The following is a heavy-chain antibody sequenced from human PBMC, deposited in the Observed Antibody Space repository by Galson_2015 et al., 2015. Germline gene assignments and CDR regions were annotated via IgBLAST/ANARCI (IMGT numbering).Heavy chain of an antibody. CDR1: GFTFSSYS. Sequence: SLRLSCAASGFTFSSYSMNWVRQAPGKGLEWVSYISSSSSTIYYADSVKGRSTISRDNAKNSLYLQMNSLRDEDTAVYYCARRYCSSTSCYSDYWGQGTLVTVSS. CDR3: ARRYCSSTSCYSDY. J-gene: IGHJ4*02. D-gene: IGHD2-2*01. V-gene: IGHV3-48*02. CDR2: ISSSSSTI.